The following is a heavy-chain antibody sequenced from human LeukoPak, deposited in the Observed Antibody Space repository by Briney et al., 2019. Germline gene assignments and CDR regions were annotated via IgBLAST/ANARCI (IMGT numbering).Heavy chain of an antibody. V-gene: IGHV1-3*01. Sequence: ASVKVSCKASGYTFTSYAMHWVRQAPGQRLEWMGWINAGNGNTKYSQKFQGRVTITRDTSASTAYMELSSLRSEDTAVYYCARGLDILTGRDWFGPWGQGTLVTVSS. J-gene: IGHJ5*02. D-gene: IGHD3-9*01. CDR1: GYTFTSYA. CDR2: INAGNGNT. CDR3: ARGLDILTGRDWFGP.